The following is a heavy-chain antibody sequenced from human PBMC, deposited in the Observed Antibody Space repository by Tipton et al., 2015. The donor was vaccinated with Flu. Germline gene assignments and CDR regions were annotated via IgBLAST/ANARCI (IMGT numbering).Heavy chain of an antibody. J-gene: IGHJ6*03. CDR2: IIPIFGTA. CDR3: ARAVPAANRYPADYYYMDV. D-gene: IGHD2-2*01. CDR1: GGTFSSYA. Sequence: LVQSGAEVKKPGSSVKVSCKASGGTFSSYAISWVRQAPGQGLEWMGGIIPIFGTANYAQKFQGRVTITADESTSTAYMELSSLRSEDTAVYYCARAVPAANRYPADYYYMDVWGKGTTVTVSS. V-gene: IGHV1-69*01.